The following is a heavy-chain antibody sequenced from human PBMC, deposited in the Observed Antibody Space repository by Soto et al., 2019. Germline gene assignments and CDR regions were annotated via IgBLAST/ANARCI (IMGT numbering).Heavy chain of an antibody. J-gene: IGHJ4*02. CDR2: IGGYKGNT. V-gene: IGHV1-18*01. Sequence: ASVKVSCKASGYTFTNYGVSWVRQAPGQGLEWMGWIGGYKGNTNYAQKLQGRVTLTTDTSTSTAYMELSGLRSEDTAVYYLARGPDFAGYFDYWGQGTLVTVSS. CDR3: ARGPDFAGYFDY. CDR1: GYTFTNYG.